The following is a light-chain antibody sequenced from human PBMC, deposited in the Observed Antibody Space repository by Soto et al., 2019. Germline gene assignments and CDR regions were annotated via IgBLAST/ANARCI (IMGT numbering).Light chain of an antibody. CDR1: QSVSSSY. CDR3: QQYGSSPMT. J-gene: IGKJ1*01. Sequence: EIVLTQSPGTLSLSPGERATLSCRASQSVSSSYLAWYQQKPGQAPRLLIYGASSRATGIPDRFSGSGSGTDFTLTISRLKPEDFTVYYCQQYGSSPMTFGQRTKVEIK. V-gene: IGKV3-20*01. CDR2: GAS.